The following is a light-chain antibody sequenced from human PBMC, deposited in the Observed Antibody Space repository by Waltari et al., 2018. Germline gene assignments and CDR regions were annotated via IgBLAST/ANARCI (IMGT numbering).Light chain of an antibody. CDR1: SSHIGSYGL. Sequence: QSALPQPASVSGSPVQSITSPCPGTSSHIGSYGLLPWSQQHPGKAPTPIIYEVTKRPSGVSNRFSGSKSGNTASLTISGLQAEDDADYYCCSFAGNSLVFGTGTKVSVL. J-gene: IGLJ1*01. CDR2: EVT. CDR3: CSFAGNSLV. V-gene: IGLV2-23*02.